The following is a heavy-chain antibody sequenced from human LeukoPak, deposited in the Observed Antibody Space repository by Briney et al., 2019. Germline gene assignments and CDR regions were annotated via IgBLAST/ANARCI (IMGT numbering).Heavy chain of an antibody. CDR1: GFTFGDYA. J-gene: IGHJ4*02. CDR3: VRSLRSADF. CDR2: ISPDGSQT. Sequence: GGFLRLSCTASGFTFGDYAMSWIRQAPGKGLMWVSQISPDGSQTFYADSVKGRFTISRDNAKNTLFLQMDSLRAEDTALYYCVRSLRSADFWGQGTLVTVSS. V-gene: IGHV3-74*01.